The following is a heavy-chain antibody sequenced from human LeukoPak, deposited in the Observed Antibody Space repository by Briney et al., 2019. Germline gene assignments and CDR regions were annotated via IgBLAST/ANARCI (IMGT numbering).Heavy chain of an antibody. V-gene: IGHV4-39*01. Sequence: SETLTLTCTVSGGSISSRSEYGGWIRQPPGKWLEWIGSIYYSGSPYYNPSLESRVTISVDTSKNQFSLNLSSVTAADTAVYCCARRSGGTYYTPLNNWGQGTLVTVSS. J-gene: IGHJ4*02. CDR3: ARRSGGTYYTPLNN. CDR2: IYYSGSP. CDR1: GGSISSRSEY. D-gene: IGHD1-26*01.